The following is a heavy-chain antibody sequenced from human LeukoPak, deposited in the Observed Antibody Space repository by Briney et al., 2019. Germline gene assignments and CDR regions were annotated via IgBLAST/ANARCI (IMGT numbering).Heavy chain of an antibody. CDR3: AKRSADSSGYSFDY. D-gene: IGHD3-22*01. CDR1: GFTFSSYG. Sequence: GGSLRLSRAASGFTFSSYGMHWVRQAPGKGLEWVAFIRYDGSNKYYADSVKGRFTISRDNSKNTLYVQMNSLRVEDTAVYYCAKRSADSSGYSFDYWGQGILVTVSS. V-gene: IGHV3-30*02. J-gene: IGHJ4*02. CDR2: IRYDGSNK.